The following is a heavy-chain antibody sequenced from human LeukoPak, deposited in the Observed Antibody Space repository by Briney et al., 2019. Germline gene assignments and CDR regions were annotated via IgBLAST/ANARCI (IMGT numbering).Heavy chain of an antibody. Sequence: SETLSLTCAISGYSISSGYYWGWIRQPPGQGLEWIGSIYHGRGISYNPSLKSRVTISEDKTNNQFFLTLNSVTAADAAVYYCARTGLAPGGGGADYWGQRTLVTVSS. CDR3: ARTGLAPGGGGADY. CDR1: GYSISSGYY. J-gene: IGHJ4*02. V-gene: IGHV4-38-2*01. CDR2: IYHGRGI. D-gene: IGHD6-13*01.